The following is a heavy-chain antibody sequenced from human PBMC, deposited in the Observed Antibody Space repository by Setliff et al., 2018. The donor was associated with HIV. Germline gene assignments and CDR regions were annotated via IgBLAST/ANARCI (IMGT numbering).Heavy chain of an antibody. D-gene: IGHD2-21*01. CDR1: GGSFSGYY. V-gene: IGHV4-34*01. Sequence: SETLSLTCAVYGGSFSGYYWSWIRQPPGKGLEWVGEIDHRGSTNYNPSLKSRVTISVDTSKNQFSLNLNSVTPADTDVYYCARAPRTSGVVGYYYYYGMDVWGQGTTVTVSS. J-gene: IGHJ6*02. CDR3: ARAPRTSGVVGYYYYYGMDV. CDR2: IDHRGST.